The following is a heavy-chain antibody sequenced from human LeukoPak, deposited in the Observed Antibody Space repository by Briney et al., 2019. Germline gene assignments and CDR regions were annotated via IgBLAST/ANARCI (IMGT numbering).Heavy chain of an antibody. D-gene: IGHD5-18*01. CDR1: GYTFTGYH. CDR2: INPNSGGT. Sequence: ASVKVSCKASGYTFTGYHMHWVRQAPGQGLEWMGWINPNSGGTNYAQKFQGWVTMTRDTSISTAYMELSRLRSDDTAVYYCARDRDTAMVQYYFDYWGQGTLVTVSS. J-gene: IGHJ4*02. V-gene: IGHV1-2*04. CDR3: ARDRDTAMVQYYFDY.